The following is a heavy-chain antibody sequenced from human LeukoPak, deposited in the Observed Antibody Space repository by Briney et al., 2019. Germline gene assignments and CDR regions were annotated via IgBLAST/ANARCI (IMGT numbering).Heavy chain of an antibody. V-gene: IGHV4-4*07. CDR3: AREIGIYYGDYLGLDY. CDR2: IYTSGST. CDR1: GGSISSYY. D-gene: IGHD4-17*01. Sequence: SETLSLTRTVSGGSISSYYWSWIRQPAGKGLEWIGRIYTSGSTNYNPSLKSRVTMSVDTSKNQFSLKLSSVTAADTAVYYCAREIGIYYGDYLGLDYWGQGTLVTVSS. J-gene: IGHJ4*02.